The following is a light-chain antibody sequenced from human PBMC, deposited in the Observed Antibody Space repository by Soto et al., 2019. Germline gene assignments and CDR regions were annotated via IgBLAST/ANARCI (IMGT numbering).Light chain of an antibody. CDR3: SSYTTSSTYV. CDR2: DVG. Sequence: QSALTQPASVSGSPEQSITISCTGTSSDVGYYNYVSWYQQHPGKAPKLMVYDVGNRPSGVSHRFSGSKSGNTASLTISGLQAEDEADYYCSSYTTSSTYVFGTGTKLTVL. CDR1: SSDVGYYNY. V-gene: IGLV2-14*03. J-gene: IGLJ1*01.